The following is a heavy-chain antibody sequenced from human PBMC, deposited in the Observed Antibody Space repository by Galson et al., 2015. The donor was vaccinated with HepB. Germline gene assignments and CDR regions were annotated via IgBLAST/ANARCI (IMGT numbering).Heavy chain of an antibody. J-gene: IGHJ4*02. V-gene: IGHV3-23*01. Sequence: SLRLSCAASGFTFSSYAMSWVRQAPGKGLEWVSAISGSGGSTYYADSVKGRFTISRDNSKNTLYLQMNSLRAEDTAVYYCARMYYYDSSGYYSGAVPDYWGQGTLVTVSS. D-gene: IGHD3-22*01. CDR1: GFTFSSYA. CDR2: ISGSGGST. CDR3: ARMYYYDSSGYYSGAVPDY.